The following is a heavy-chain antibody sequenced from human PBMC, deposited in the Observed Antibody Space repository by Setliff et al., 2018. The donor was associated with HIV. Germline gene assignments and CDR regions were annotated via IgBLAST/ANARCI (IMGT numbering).Heavy chain of an antibody. CDR3: ARAPFRGGSFGWFDP. CDR2: IHYSGRT. D-gene: IGHD2-15*01. CDR1: GDSISSGGFY. J-gene: IGHJ5*02. V-gene: IGHV4-31*02. Sequence: TSETLSLTCTVSGDSISSGGFYCNWFRQYPEKGLEWIGWIHYSGRTNFNPSLRSRATISFDTSKNQFSLNLTSVTAADTAVYYCARAPFRGGSFGWFDPWGQGTLVTV.